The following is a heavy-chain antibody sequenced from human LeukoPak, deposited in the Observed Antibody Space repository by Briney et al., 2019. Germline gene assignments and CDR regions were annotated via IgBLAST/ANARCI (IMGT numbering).Heavy chain of an antibody. CDR1: GYSFTSYW. CDR3: ARHALGYCSSTSCTPFDY. D-gene: IGHD2-2*01. V-gene: IGHV5-51*01. CDR2: IYPGDSDT. Sequence: GESLKISCKGSGYSFTSYWIGWVRQMPGKGLEWMGIIYPGDSDTRYSPSFQGQVTISADKSISTAYLQWSSLKASDTAMYYCARHALGYCSSTSCTPFDYWGQGTLVTVSS. J-gene: IGHJ4*02.